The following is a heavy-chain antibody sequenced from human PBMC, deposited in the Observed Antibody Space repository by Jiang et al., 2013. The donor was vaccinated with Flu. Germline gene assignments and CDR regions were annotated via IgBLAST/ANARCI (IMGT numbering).Heavy chain of an antibody. Sequence: VISYDGSNKYYADSVKGRFTISRDNSKNTLYLQMNSLRAEDTAVYYCARESLVVVVVAAHYFDYWGQGTLVTVSS. CDR3: ARESLVVVVVAAHYFDY. D-gene: IGHD2-15*01. V-gene: IGHV3-30*01. CDR2: ISYDGSNK. J-gene: IGHJ4*02.